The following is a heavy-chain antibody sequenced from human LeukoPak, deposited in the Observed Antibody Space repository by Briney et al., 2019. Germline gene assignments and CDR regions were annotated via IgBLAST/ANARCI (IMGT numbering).Heavy chain of an antibody. V-gene: IGHV1-2*02. Sequence: ASVKVSCKASGYTFTGYYMHWVRQAPGQGLEWMGWINPNSGGTNYAQKFQGRVTMTRDTSISTAYMELSRLRSEDTAVYYCARVPTPPMIPLSKNAFDIWGQGTMVTVSS. D-gene: IGHD3-22*01. J-gene: IGHJ3*02. CDR3: ARVPTPPMIPLSKNAFDI. CDR1: GYTFTGYY. CDR2: INPNSGGT.